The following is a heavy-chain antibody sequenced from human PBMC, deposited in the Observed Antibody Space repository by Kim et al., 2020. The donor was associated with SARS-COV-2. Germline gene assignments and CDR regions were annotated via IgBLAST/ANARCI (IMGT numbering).Heavy chain of an antibody. CDR3: AKVAKQWLADDAFDI. CDR1: GFTFGDYA. CDR2: ISWNSGSI. J-gene: IGHJ3*02. V-gene: IGHV3-9*01. Sequence: GGSLRLSCAASGFTFGDYAMHWVRQAPGKGLEWVSGISWNSGSICYADSVKGRFTISRDNAKNSLYLQMNSLRAEDTALYYCAKVAKQWLADDAFDIWGQGTMVTVSS. D-gene: IGHD6-19*01.